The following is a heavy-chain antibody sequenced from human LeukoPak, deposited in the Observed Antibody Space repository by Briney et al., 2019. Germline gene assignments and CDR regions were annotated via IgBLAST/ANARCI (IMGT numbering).Heavy chain of an antibody. V-gene: IGHV4-38-2*02. J-gene: IGHJ5*02. CDR3: ASSQLTGNWFDP. D-gene: IGHD6-13*01. CDR1: GYSISSGYY. CDR2: IYHSGST. Sequence: SETLSLTCTVSGYSISSGYYWGWIRQPPGKGLEWIGSIYHSGSTYYNPSLKSRVTISVDTSKNQFSLKLSSVTAADTAVYYCASSQLTGNWFDPWGQGTLVTVSS.